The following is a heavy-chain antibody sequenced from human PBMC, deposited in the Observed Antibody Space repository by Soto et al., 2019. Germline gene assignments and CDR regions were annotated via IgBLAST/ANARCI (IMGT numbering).Heavy chain of an antibody. V-gene: IGHV4-30-4*01. CDR3: ATDHALAGTSVSDY. CDR1: GGSISNGDYY. D-gene: IGHD1-7*01. J-gene: IGHJ4*02. CDR2: IYHSGST. Sequence: QVQLQESGPGLVKPSQTLSLTCTVSGGSISNGDYYWRWIRQPPGKGLEWIGYIYHSGSTYYTPSLKSRVTISVDTSKNQFSLRLSSVTAADTAVYYCATDHALAGTSVSDYWGQGTLVTVSS.